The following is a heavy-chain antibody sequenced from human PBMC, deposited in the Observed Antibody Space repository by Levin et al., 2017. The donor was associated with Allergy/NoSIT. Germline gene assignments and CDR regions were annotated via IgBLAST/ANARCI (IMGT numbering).Heavy chain of an antibody. CDR2: IDRDGSAK. J-gene: IGHJ4*02. CDR1: GFTFITHW. V-gene: IGHV3-7*01. D-gene: IGHD3-3*01. CDR3: VRDQNWSFDY. Sequence: TGGSLRLSCEASGFTFITHWMIWVRQAPGKGLEWVANIDRDGSAKNYVDSVRGRFTISRDNAKNSLFLQLNSLRAEDTAVYYCVRDQNWSFDYWGQGTLVTVSS.